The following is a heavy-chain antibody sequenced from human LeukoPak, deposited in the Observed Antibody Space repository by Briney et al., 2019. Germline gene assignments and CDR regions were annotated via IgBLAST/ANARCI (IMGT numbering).Heavy chain of an antibody. CDR1: GFSFRSYG. CDR3: TKEECSISPSFDY. CDR2: IRSGGSDK. J-gene: IGHJ4*02. Sequence: GGSLRLSCAASGFSFRSYGMHWVRQAPGKGPEWVAFIRSGGSDKYYADSVKGRFTISRDDFENTLSLQMNSLRAEDTGVYYCTKEECSISPSFDYWGQGTLVTVSS. V-gene: IGHV3-30*02. D-gene: IGHD6-6*01.